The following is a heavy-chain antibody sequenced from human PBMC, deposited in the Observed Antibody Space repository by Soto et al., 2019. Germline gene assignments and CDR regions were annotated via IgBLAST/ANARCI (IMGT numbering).Heavy chain of an antibody. V-gene: IGHV4-31*03. J-gene: IGHJ4*02. CDR1: GGSINSGGYY. CDR3: ARSSISKKIDY. CDR2: IYYSGST. Sequence: QVQLQESGPGLVKPXQTLTLTCSVSGGSINSGGYYWTWIRQHPGKGLEWIGNIYYSGSTSYKPSLKSRVTISIDTSKTPFSLKLSSVTAADTAVYYCARSSISKKIDYWGQGTLVTVSS. D-gene: IGHD2-2*01.